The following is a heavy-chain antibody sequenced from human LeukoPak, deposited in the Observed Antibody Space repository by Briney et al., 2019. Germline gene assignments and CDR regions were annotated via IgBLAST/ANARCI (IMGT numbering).Heavy chain of an antibody. V-gene: IGHV4-34*01. Sequence: PSETLSLTCAVYGGSFSGYYWSWIRQPPGKGLEWIGEINHSGSTNYNPSLKSRVTISVDKSKNQFSLKLSSVTAADTAVYYCARDFRSYYYDSSGFDYWGQGTLVTVSS. CDR3: ARDFRSYYYDSSGFDY. D-gene: IGHD3-22*01. CDR2: INHSGST. CDR1: GGSFSGYY. J-gene: IGHJ4*02.